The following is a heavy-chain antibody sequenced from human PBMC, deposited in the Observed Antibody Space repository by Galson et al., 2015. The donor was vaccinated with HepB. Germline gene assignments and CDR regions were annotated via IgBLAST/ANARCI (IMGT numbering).Heavy chain of an antibody. V-gene: IGHV3-30*02. CDR2: IRYDGSNK. J-gene: IGHJ6*02. CDR1: GFTFSSYG. Sequence: SLRLSCAASGFTFSSYGMHWVRQAPGKGLEWVAFIRYDGSNKYYADPVKGRFTISRDNSKNTLYLQMNSLRAEDTAVYYCAKDNQRYCSSTSCYFYYGMDVWGQGTTVTVSS. CDR3: AKDNQRYCSSTSCYFYYGMDV. D-gene: IGHD2-2*01.